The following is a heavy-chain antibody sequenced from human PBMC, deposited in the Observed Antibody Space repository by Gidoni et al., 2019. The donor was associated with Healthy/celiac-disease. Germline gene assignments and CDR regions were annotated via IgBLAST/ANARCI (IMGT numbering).Heavy chain of an antibody. CDR2: IRSKANSYAT. Sequence: EVQLVESGGGLVQPGGSLKLSCAASGFNFSGSAMHWVRQASGKGLEWVGRIRSKANSYATAYAASVKGRFTISRDDSKNTAYLQMNSLKTEDTAVYYCTRHLSGAGAPNDYWGQGTLVTVSS. CDR3: TRHLSGAGAPNDY. D-gene: IGHD2-15*01. V-gene: IGHV3-73*02. J-gene: IGHJ4*02. CDR1: GFNFSGSA.